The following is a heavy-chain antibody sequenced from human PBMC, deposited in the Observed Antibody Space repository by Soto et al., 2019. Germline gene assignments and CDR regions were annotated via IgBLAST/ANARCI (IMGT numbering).Heavy chain of an antibody. CDR3: ARWEVRGVIIT. CDR2: IYYSGST. J-gene: IGHJ4*02. Sequence: SETLSLTCTVSGGSISSGGYYWSWIRQHPGKGLEWIGYIYYSGSTYYNPSLKSRVTISVDTSKNQFSLKLSSVTAADTAVYYCARWEVRGVIITWGQGTLVTVSS. D-gene: IGHD3-10*01. V-gene: IGHV4-31*03. CDR1: GGSISSGGYY.